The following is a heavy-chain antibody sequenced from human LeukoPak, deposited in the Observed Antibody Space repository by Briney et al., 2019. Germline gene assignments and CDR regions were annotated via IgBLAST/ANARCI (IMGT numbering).Heavy chain of an antibody. D-gene: IGHD3-3*01. CDR1: GFTFNNYA. CDR2: ISGSGGST. V-gene: IGHV3-23*01. J-gene: IGHJ5*02. Sequence: GGSLRLSCAASGFTFNNYAMSWVRQAPGKGLEWVSGISGSGGSTYYADSVKGRFTISRDNSKNTLYLQMNSLRAEDTAVYYCAKYPYYDFWSGYSKWFNPWGQGTLATVSS. CDR3: AKYPYYDFWSGYSKWFNP.